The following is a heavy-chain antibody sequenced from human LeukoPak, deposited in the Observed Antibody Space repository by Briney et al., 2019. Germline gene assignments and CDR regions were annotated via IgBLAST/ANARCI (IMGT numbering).Heavy chain of an antibody. J-gene: IGHJ3*02. CDR3: ARVGDSSGYYAFDI. D-gene: IGHD3-22*01. Sequence: PSQTLSLTCTVSGGSISSGSYYWSWLRQPAGKGLEWIGRIYTSGSTNYNPSLKSRVTISVDTSKNQFSLKLSSVTAADTAVYYCARVGDSSGYYAFDIWGQGTMVTVSS. CDR1: GGSISSGSYY. V-gene: IGHV4-61*02. CDR2: IYTSGST.